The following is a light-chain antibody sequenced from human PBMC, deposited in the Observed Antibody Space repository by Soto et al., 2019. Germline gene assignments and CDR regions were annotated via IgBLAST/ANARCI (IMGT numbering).Light chain of an antibody. Sequence: EKGITQSPPTLSVYPGERATLSCRASQSVSSNLAWYQQKPGQAPRLLIYGASTRATGIPARFSGSGSGTEFPLTISSLQSEDFAVYYCQQYNNWPRTFGQGTKVDIK. J-gene: IGKJ1*01. CDR1: QSVSSN. V-gene: IGKV3-15*01. CDR2: GAS. CDR3: QQYNNWPRT.